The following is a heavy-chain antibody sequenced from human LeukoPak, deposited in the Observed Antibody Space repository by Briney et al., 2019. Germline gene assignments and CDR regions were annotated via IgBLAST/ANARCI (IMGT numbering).Heavy chain of an antibody. D-gene: IGHD6-19*01. CDR3: ARVGGSGAGY. CDR2: IYHSGST. CDR1: GGSISSGGYY. J-gene: IGHJ4*02. Sequence: SETLSLTCTVSGGSISSGGYYWSWIRQHPGKGLEWIGYIYHSGSTYYNPSLKSRVTISVDTSKNQFSLKLSSVTAADTAVYYCARVGGSGAGYWGQGTLVTVSS. V-gene: IGHV4-31*03.